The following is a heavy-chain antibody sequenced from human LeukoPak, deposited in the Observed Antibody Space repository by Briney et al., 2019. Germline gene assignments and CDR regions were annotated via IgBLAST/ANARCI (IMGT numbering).Heavy chain of an antibody. Sequence: PGGSLRLSCAASGFTFSNCWMHWVRQAPGKGLVWVSRINSDGGSTSYADSVKGRFTISRDNAKNTLYLQMNSLRAEDTAVYYCARDRTRNDFDYWGQGTLVTVSS. V-gene: IGHV3-74*01. D-gene: IGHD1-14*01. J-gene: IGHJ4*02. CDR3: ARDRTRNDFDY. CDR1: GFTFSNCW. CDR2: INSDGGST.